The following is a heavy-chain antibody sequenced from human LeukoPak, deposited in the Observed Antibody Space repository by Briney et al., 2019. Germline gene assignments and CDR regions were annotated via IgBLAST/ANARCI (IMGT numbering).Heavy chain of an antibody. CDR1: GFSVSSHF. J-gene: IGHJ1*01. CDR2: IYSGGTT. Sequence: GGSLRLSCAASGFSVSSHFMSWVRQAPGKGLEWVSVIYSGGTTNYADSVKGQFTISRDISRNTLYLQMNSLRVEDTAVYFCARDLGRSPIQYWGQGTLVTVSS. CDR3: ARDLGRSPIQY. V-gene: IGHV3-53*01.